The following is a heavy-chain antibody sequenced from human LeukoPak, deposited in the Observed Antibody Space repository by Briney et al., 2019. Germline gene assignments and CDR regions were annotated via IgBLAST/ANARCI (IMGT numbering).Heavy chain of an antibody. Sequence: SETLSLTCTVSGRSISSYYWSWIRQPPGKGLEWIGYIYYSGSTNYNPSLKSRVTISVDTSKNQFSLKLNSVTAADRAVYYCASEDMALAETFVYWGPGSLVTVSS. CDR3: ASEDMALAETFVY. V-gene: IGHV4-59*08. CDR2: IYYSGST. CDR1: GRSISSYY. J-gene: IGHJ4*02. D-gene: IGHD2-8*02.